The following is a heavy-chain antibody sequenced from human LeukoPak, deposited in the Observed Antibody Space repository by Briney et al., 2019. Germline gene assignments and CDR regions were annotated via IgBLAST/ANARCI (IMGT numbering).Heavy chain of an antibody. D-gene: IGHD6-19*01. V-gene: IGHV3-30*18. CDR3: AKSTGYSSGWFDY. CDR1: GFTFRNYG. CDR2: ISYDGSRK. Sequence: PGGSLRLSCAASGFTFRNYGMHWVRQAPDKGLEWVAVISYDGSRKYYADSVKGRFTISRDNSKNTGYLQMNSLRGDDTAVYYCAKSTGYSSGWFDYWGQGTLVTVSS. J-gene: IGHJ4*02.